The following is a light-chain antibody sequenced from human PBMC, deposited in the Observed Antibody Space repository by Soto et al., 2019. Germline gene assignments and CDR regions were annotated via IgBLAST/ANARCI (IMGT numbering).Light chain of an antibody. V-gene: IGKV3-20*01. CDR3: QQHGTSPI. CDR1: QAVSSIL. Sequence: EVGVTQSPGTLSLSPGERATLSCRASQAVSSILLAWYQQKPGQAPRLLIYGASSRATGIPDRFSGSGSGTDFTLTVSRLEPEDFAVYYCQQHGTSPIFGGGTKVEIK. J-gene: IGKJ4*01. CDR2: GAS.